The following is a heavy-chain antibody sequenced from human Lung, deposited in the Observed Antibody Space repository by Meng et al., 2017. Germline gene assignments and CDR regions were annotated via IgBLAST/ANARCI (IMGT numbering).Heavy chain of an antibody. Sequence: EVQLVESGGGLVKPGGSLRLSCAASGFTFSSYNMNWVRQAPGKGLEWVSSISSSGIYIYHADSVKGRFTISRDNAENSLYLQMNSLRAEDTAVYYCARGATASIYWGQGTLVTVSS. J-gene: IGHJ4*02. V-gene: IGHV3-21*02. CDR2: ISSSGIYI. CDR3: ARGATASIY. D-gene: IGHD6-25*01. CDR1: GFTFSSYN.